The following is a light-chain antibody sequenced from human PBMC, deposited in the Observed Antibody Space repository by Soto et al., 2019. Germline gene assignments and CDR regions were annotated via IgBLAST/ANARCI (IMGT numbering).Light chain of an antibody. CDR1: QSISSW. CDR3: QQYNSYSPYT. CDR2: QAS. V-gene: IGKV1-5*03. Sequence: DIQMTQSPSTLSASVGDRVTITCRASQSISSWLAWYQQKPGKAPKLLIYQASSLESGVPPRFXGSGPGTEFTLTISSLQPEDFATYYCQQYNSYSPYTFGQGTKLEIK. J-gene: IGKJ2*01.